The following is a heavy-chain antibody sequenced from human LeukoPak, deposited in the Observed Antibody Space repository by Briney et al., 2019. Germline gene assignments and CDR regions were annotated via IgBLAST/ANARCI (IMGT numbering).Heavy chain of an antibody. J-gene: IGHJ4*02. CDR3: ARWEVPYYDILTGYGAWDY. CDR1: GYTFTSYG. D-gene: IGHD3-9*01. Sequence: ASVTVSCTASGYTFTSYGISWVRQAPGQGLEWMGWISAYNGNTNYAQKLQGRVTMTTDTSTSTAYMELRSLRSDDTAVYYCARWEVPYYDILTGYGAWDYWGQGTLVTVSS. CDR2: ISAYNGNT. V-gene: IGHV1-18*01.